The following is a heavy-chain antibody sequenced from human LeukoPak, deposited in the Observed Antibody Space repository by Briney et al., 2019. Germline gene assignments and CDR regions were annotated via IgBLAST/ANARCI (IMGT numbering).Heavy chain of an antibody. CDR2: LNWNGGST. CDR1: GFTASYNY. Sequence: GGSLRLSCAASGFTASYNYMSWGRQAPGKGLEWGSGLNWNGGSTGYADSVKGRFTISRDNAKNSLYLQMNSLRAEDTALYYCARDLLVGADISPFDYWGQGTLVTASS. D-gene: IGHD1-26*01. J-gene: IGHJ4*02. V-gene: IGHV3-20*04. CDR3: ARDLLVGADISPFDY.